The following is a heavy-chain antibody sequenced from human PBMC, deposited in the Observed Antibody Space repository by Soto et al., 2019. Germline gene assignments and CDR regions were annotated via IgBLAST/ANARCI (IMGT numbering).Heavy chain of an antibody. CDR3: ARDLESLNWFDP. Sequence: PGGSLRLSCAASGFTFSSYAMHGVRQAPGKGLEWVAVISYDGSNKYYADSVKGRFTISRDNSKNTLYLQMNSLRAEDTAVYYCARDLESLNWFDPWGQGTLVTVSS. CDR1: GFTFSSYA. D-gene: IGHD3-16*02. CDR2: ISYDGSNK. V-gene: IGHV3-30-3*01. J-gene: IGHJ5*02.